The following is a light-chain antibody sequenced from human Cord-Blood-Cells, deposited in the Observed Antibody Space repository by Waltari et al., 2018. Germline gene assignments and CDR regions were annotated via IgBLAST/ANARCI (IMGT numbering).Light chain of an antibody. Sequence: SYVLTQPPSVSVAPGKTARITCGGNNLGSKSVQWYQQKPGQAPVLVIYYDSDRPSGIPERFSGSNSGNTATLTISRVEAGDEADYYCQVWDSSSDHYVFGTGTKVTVL. V-gene: IGLV3-21*04. CDR1: NLGSKS. CDR2: YDS. CDR3: QVWDSSSDHYV. J-gene: IGLJ1*01.